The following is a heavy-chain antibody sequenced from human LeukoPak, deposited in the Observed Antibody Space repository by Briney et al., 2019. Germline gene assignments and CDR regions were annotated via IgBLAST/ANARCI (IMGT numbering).Heavy chain of an antibody. CDR2: ISGGGIT. J-gene: IGHJ4*02. V-gene: IGHV3-23*01. CDR3: AKDQGSSWQFYFDY. CDR1: GFTFSSYA. D-gene: IGHD6-13*01. Sequence: GGSLRLSCAASGFTFSSYALSWVRQAPGEGLEWVAAISGGGITYYAHSVTGRFTISRDNAKNTLSLQINSLRAEDTALYYCAKDQGSSWQFYFDYWGQGTLVTVSS.